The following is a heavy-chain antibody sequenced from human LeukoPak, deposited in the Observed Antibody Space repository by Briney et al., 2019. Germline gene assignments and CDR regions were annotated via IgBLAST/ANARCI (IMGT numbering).Heavy chain of an antibody. CDR3: ARDPGGYSYGYYFDN. CDR1: GFTFSNYW. J-gene: IGHJ4*02. D-gene: IGHD5-18*01. CDR2: IKQDGSEK. Sequence: GGSLRLSCAASGFTFSNYWMSWVRQAPGKGLEWVANIKQDGSEKYYVDSVKGRFTISRDNAKKSLYLQMSGLRAEDTAVYYCARDPGGYSYGYYFDNWGQGTTVTVSS. V-gene: IGHV3-7*05.